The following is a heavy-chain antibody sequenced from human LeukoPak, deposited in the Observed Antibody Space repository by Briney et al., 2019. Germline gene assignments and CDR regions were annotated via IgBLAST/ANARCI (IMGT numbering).Heavy chain of an antibody. CDR1: GFSFRSYA. CDR3: AKASLAANYDSSGWYFFDY. J-gene: IGHJ4*02. CDR2: ISGNGGST. D-gene: IGHD6-19*01. V-gene: IGHV3-23*01. Sequence: GGSLRLSCAASGFSFRSYAMTWVRQAPGKGLEWVSTISGNGGSTYFADAMKGRFTISRDNSKNTLYLQMNSLGAEDTAVYYCAKASLAANYDSSGWYFFDYWGQGTLVTVSS.